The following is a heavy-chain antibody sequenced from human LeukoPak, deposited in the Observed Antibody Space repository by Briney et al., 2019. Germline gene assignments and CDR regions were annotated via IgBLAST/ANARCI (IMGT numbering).Heavy chain of an antibody. Sequence: GGSLRLSCAASGFTFSGYAMTWVRQAPGKGLKWVSLISGSGDRTHYADSVKGRFTISRDNSKNTLYLQMNSLRVEDTAIYYCAKGSPCSSTACYGSWFDPWGQGTLVTVSS. J-gene: IGHJ5*02. V-gene: IGHV3-23*01. CDR2: ISGSGDRT. D-gene: IGHD2-2*01. CDR1: GFTFSGYA. CDR3: AKGSPCSSTACYGSWFDP.